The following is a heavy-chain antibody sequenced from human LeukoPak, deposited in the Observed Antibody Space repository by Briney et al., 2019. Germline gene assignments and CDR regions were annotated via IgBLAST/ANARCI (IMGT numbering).Heavy chain of an antibody. CDR3: ARESSDQQDAFDI. CDR1: GFTFSSYG. Sequence: GGSLRLSCVASGFTFSSYGIHWVRQAPGKGLEWVAVIWYDGSNKYYADSVKGRFTISRDNSKNTLYLQMNSLRAEDTAVYYCARESSDQQDAFDIWGQGTMVTVSS. V-gene: IGHV3-33*08. D-gene: IGHD1/OR15-1a*01. CDR2: IWYDGSNK. J-gene: IGHJ3*02.